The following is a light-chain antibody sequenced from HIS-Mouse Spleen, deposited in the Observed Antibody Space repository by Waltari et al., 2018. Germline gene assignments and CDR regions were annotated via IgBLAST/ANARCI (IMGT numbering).Light chain of an antibody. CDR3: QQYDNLPLT. J-gene: IGKJ3*01. Sequence: DIQMTQSPSSLSASAGDRVTITCQASQDISNYLNWYQQKPGKAPKLLIYDASNLETGVPSRFSGSGSGTDFTFTISSLQPEDIETYYCQQYDNLPLTFGPGTKVDIK. CDR1: QDISNY. CDR2: DAS. V-gene: IGKV1-33*01.